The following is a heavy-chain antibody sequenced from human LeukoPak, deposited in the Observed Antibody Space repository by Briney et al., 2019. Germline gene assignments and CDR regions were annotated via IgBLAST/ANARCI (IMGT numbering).Heavy chain of an antibody. CDR2: INPNSGGA. J-gene: IGHJ3*02. CDR1: GCSFTAYY. Sequence: ASVKVSCKASGCSFTAYYMNWVRQAPGQGLEWMGWINPNSGGANYAEKFQGRVTMTRDTSISTAYMEVSSLRSDDTAVYYCANYFDSSGPTAGAFDIWGQGTMVTVSS. CDR3: ANYFDSSGPTAGAFDI. D-gene: IGHD3-22*01. V-gene: IGHV1-2*02.